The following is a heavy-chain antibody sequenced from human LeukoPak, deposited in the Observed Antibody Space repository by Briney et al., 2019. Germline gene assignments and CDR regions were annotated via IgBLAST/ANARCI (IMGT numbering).Heavy chain of an antibody. Sequence: PSETLSLTCTVSGYSISSGYYWGWIRQPPGKGLEWIGSIYHSGSTYYNPSLKSRVTISVDTSKNQFSLKLSSVTAADTAVYYCARVDNYYDSSGYYYGYWGQGTLVTVSS. CDR1: GYSISSGYY. J-gene: IGHJ4*02. CDR3: ARVDNYYDSSGYYYGY. CDR2: IYHSGST. V-gene: IGHV4-38-2*02. D-gene: IGHD3-22*01.